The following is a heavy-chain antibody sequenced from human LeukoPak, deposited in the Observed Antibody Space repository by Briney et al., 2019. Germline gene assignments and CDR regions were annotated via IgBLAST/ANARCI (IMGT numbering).Heavy chain of an antibody. Sequence: GGSLRLSCAASGFTFSSYATSWVRQAPGKGLEWVSGISNSGGSTYYADSVKGRFTISRDNSKNTLYLQMNSLRADDTAVYYCAKSLGYCSGGGCYAFDYWGQGTLVTVSS. CDR3: AKSLGYCSGGGCYAFDY. CDR2: ISNSGGST. CDR1: GFTFSSYA. D-gene: IGHD2-15*01. V-gene: IGHV3-23*01. J-gene: IGHJ4*02.